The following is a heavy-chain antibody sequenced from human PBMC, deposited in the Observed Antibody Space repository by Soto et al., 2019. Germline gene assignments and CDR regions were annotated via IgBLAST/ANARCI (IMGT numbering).Heavy chain of an antibody. CDR3: AKGDHALGWFDP. Sequence: GGSLRLSCAASGFTFSSYAMSWVRQAPGKGLEWVSAISGSGGSTYYADSVKGRFTISGDNSKNTLYLQMNSLKAEDTAVYYCAKGDHALGWFDPWGQGTLVTVSS. J-gene: IGHJ5*02. CDR2: ISGSGGST. V-gene: IGHV3-23*01. D-gene: IGHD7-27*01. CDR1: GFTFSSYA.